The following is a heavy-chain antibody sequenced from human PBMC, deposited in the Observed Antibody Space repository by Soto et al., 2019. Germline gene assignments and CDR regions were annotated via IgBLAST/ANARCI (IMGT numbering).Heavy chain of an antibody. CDR3: TRDHSGRASITMVRGVIMSREPVPGDMDV. J-gene: IGHJ6*03. CDR1: GFTFSSYS. D-gene: IGHD3-10*01. V-gene: IGHV3-48*01. CDR2: ISSSSSTI. Sequence: GGSLRLSCAASGFTFSSYSMNWVRQAPGKGLEWVSYISSSSSTIYYADSVKGRFTISRDNAKNSLYLQMNSLRAEDTAVYYCTRDHSGRASITMVRGVIMSREPVPGDMDVWGKGTTVTVSS.